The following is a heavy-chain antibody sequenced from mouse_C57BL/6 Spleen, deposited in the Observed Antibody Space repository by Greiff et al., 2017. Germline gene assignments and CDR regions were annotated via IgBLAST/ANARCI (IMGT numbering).Heavy chain of an antibody. CDR3: ARLATVVAGGYFDV. CDR1: GFTFTDYY. D-gene: IGHD1-1*01. V-gene: IGHV7-3*01. CDR2: IRNKANGYTT. Sequence: DVKLVESGGGLVQPGGSLSLSCAASGFTFTDYYMSWVRQPPGKALEWLGFIRNKANGYTTEYSASVKGRFTISRDNSQSILYLQMNALRAEDSATYYCARLATVVAGGYFDVWGTGTTVTVSS. J-gene: IGHJ1*03.